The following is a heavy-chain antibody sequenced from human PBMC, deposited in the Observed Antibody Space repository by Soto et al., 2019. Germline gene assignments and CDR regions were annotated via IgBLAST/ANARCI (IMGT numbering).Heavy chain of an antibody. CDR2: IYPGVSDT. V-gene: IGHV5-51*01. Sequence: PGESLKPPCKCSGYTFTNYLIGGVRQMPGKGLEWMGIIYPGVSDTKYHQSFQGQVTISADKSITTTYLQWSSLKASDTAIYYCAASIFYYGMDVWGQGTTVTVSS. CDR1: GYTFTNYL. CDR3: AASIFYYGMDV. J-gene: IGHJ6*02.